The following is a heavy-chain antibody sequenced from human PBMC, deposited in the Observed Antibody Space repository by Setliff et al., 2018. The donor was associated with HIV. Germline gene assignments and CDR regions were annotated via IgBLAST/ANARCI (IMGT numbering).Heavy chain of an antibody. CDR1: GFSINNYW. CDR2: IKPDGSQK. Sequence: LRLSCAASGFSINNYWMTWVRLAPGKGLEWVANIKPDGSQKNYVDSVKGRFTISRDNAKNSLYLHYADSVKGRFTISRDNPRNTVYLQMTGLRLDDTAVYYCARDSAAWVTELGILGYWGQGTLVTVSS. D-gene: IGHD3-10*01. V-gene: IGHV3-7*01. CDR3: NPRNTVYLQMTGLRLDDTAVYYCARDSAAWVTELGILGY. J-gene: IGHJ4*02.